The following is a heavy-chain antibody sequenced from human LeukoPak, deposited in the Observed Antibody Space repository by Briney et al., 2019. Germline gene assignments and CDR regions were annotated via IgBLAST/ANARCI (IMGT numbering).Heavy chain of an antibody. D-gene: IGHD4-17*01. CDR1: GGSISSGGYY. Sequence: SETLSLTCTVSGGSISSGGYYWSWVRQHPGKGLEWIGYIYYSGSTYYNPSLKSRVSISVDTSTNQFSLKLRSVTAADTAVYYCARTMGTVTRYFDYWGQGTLVTVSS. J-gene: IGHJ4*02. V-gene: IGHV4-31*03. CDR3: ARTMGTVTRYFDY. CDR2: IYYSGST.